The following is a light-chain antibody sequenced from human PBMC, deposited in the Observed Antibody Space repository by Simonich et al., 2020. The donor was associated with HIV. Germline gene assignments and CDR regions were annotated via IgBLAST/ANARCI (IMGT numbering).Light chain of an antibody. CDR3: SSYAGSNTVV. CDR1: NSDVGGYNY. V-gene: IGLV2-8*01. J-gene: IGLJ2*01. CDR2: EVN. Sequence: QSALTQPASVSGSPGQSITISCTGTNSDVGGYNYVSWYQQHPGQAPKLIIYEVNKRPSGVPDRFSGSKSDNTASRTVSGLQAEDEANYYCSSYAGSNTVVFGGGTKLTVL.